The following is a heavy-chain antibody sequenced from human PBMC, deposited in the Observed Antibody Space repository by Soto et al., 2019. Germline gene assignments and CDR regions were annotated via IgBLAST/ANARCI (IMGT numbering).Heavy chain of an antibody. J-gene: IGHJ4*02. Sequence: QVQLQESGPGLVKPSGTLSLTCAVSGGSISSSNWWSWVRQPPGKGLEWIGEIYPSGSTNYNPSPKSRVTNSVDKSNNRFALKLISVTAANTAVYYCARGWEQLTPELYFDYWGRGTLVTVSS. D-gene: IGHD1-26*01. CDR2: IYPSGST. CDR1: GGSISSSNW. V-gene: IGHV4-4*02. CDR3: ARGWEQLTPELYFDY.